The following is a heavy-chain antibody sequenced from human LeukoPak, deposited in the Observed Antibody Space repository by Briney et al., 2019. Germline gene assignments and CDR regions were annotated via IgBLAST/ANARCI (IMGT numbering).Heavy chain of an antibody. CDR1: GFTFSSYA. Sequence: GSLRLSCAASGFTFSSYAMHWVRQAPGKGLEWIWSIYYSGSTYYNPSLKSRVTISVDTSKNQFSLKLSSVTAADTAVYYCARESGSSFDYWGQGTLVTVSS. J-gene: IGHJ4*02. CDR2: IYYSGST. D-gene: IGHD1-26*01. CDR3: ARESGSSFDY. V-gene: IGHV4-38-2*02.